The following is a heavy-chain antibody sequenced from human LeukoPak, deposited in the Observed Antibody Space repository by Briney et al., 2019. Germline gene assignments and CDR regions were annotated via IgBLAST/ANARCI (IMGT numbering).Heavy chain of an antibody. Sequence: PSETVSLTCRVSGGSLSPNYWNLVRQTPGKGLEWIGYIHYTGSTSYNPSLKSRITISVDTSENQVSLTVKSVTAADTAVYYCARGYYDSRSHYLVAFDLWGQGVLVTVSS. CDR3: ARGYYDSRSHYLVAFDL. CDR2: IHYTGST. J-gene: IGHJ4*02. V-gene: IGHV4-59*01. D-gene: IGHD3-10*01. CDR1: GGSLSPNY.